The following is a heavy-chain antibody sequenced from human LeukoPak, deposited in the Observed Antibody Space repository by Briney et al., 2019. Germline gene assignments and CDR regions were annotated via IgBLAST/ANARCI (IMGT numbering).Heavy chain of an antibody. Sequence: SQTLSLTCTVSGGSISSGGYYWSWIRQHPGKGLEWIGYIYYSGSTYYNPSLKSRVTISVDTSKNQFSLKLSSVTAADTAVYYCARENIVVVPAAMPVGHYYYYYGMDVWGQGTTVTVSS. V-gene: IGHV4-31*03. J-gene: IGHJ6*02. D-gene: IGHD2-2*01. CDR2: IYYSGST. CDR1: GGSISSGGYY. CDR3: ARENIVVVPAAMPVGHYYYYYGMDV.